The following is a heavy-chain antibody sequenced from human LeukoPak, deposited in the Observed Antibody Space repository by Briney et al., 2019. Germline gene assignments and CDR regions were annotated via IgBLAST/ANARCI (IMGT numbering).Heavy chain of an antibody. CDR1: GFTFSSYS. CDR3: ARVKGDTAMVPNYYYYYGMDV. D-gene: IGHD5-18*01. J-gene: IGHJ6*04. CDR2: ISSSSSYI. V-gene: IGHV3-21*01. Sequence: GGSLRLSCAASGFTFSSYSMNWVRRAPGKGLEWVSSISSSSSYIYYADSVKGRFTISRDNAKNSLYLQMNSLRAEDTAVYYCARVKGDTAMVPNYYYYYGMDVWGKGTTVTVSS.